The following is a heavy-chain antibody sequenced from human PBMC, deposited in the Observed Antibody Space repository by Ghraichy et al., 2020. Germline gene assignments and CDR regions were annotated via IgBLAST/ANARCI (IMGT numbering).Heavy chain of an antibody. Sequence: SVKISCKASGFTFTSSAVQWVRQARGQRLEWIGWIVVGNDNTNYAQKFQERVTISRDMSTSTAYMELSSLRSEDTAVYYCAAVSVGYSGYARLAFDYWGQGTLVTVSS. V-gene: IGHV1-58*01. CDR1: GFTFTSSA. CDR2: IVVGNDNT. CDR3: AAVSVGYSGYARLAFDY. D-gene: IGHD5-12*01. J-gene: IGHJ4*02.